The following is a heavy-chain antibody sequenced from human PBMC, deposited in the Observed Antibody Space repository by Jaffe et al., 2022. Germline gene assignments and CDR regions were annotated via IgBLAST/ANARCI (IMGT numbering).Heavy chain of an antibody. CDR1: GFTVRTNY. D-gene: IGHD2-8*01. Sequence: EVQLVETGGGVIQPGGSLRLSCAASGFTVRTNYMSWVRQAPGKGLEWVSVIYASGSTFYADSLKGRFTISRDSSKNTLSLQMNSLTADDTAVYYCARDGPRGEVIDGVAGGYYFDLWGRGTLVTVSS. J-gene: IGHJ2*01. CDR3: ARDGPRGEVIDGVAGGYYFDL. V-gene: IGHV3-53*02. CDR2: IYASGST.